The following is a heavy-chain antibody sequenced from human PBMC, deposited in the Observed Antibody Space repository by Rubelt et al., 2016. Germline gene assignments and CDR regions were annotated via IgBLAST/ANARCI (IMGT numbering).Heavy chain of an antibody. J-gene: IGHJ3*02. D-gene: IGHD3-22*01. CDR2: IYYSGST. Sequence: QLQLQESGPGLVKPSETLSLTCTVSGGSISSSSYYWSWIRQHPGKGLEWIGYIYYSGSTYYNPSLKIRFNISVATSKNQSSLKLGSVPAADTAGYYCARHHTAPTMIVVVHPPIWGQGTMVTVSS. V-gene: IGHV4-31*03. CDR3: ARHHTAPTMIVVVHPPI. CDR1: GGSISSSSYY.